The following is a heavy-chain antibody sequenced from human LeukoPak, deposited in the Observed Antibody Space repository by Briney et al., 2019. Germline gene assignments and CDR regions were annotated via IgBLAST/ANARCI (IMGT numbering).Heavy chain of an antibody. Sequence: GGSLRLSCAASGFTFSTYNMNWVRQAPGKGLEWVSSISSSNNYIYYEDSVKGRFTISRDNAKNSLYLQMNSLRAEDTAVYYCARRSPNYYFDYWGQGTPVTVSS. CDR1: GFTFSTYN. J-gene: IGHJ4*02. CDR3: ARRSPNYYFDY. CDR2: ISSSNNYI. V-gene: IGHV3-21*01.